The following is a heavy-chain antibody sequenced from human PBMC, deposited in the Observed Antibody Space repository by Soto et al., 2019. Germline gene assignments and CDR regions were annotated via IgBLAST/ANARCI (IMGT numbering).Heavy chain of an antibody. CDR1: GGSINSRSYY. D-gene: IGHD2-21*02. Sequence: SETLSLTCTVSGGSINSRSYYWGWIRQSPGKGLEWIGSIYYSGSTYYNPSLKSRVTMSVDTSKNQFSLKLRSVSAADTAVYYCARQRTSVVTQAYFDDWGQGSLVTVSS. J-gene: IGHJ4*02. V-gene: IGHV4-39*01. CDR2: IYYSGST. CDR3: ARQRTSVVTQAYFDD.